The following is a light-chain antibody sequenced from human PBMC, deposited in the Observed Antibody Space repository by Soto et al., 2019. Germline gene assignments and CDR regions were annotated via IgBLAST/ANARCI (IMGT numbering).Light chain of an antibody. Sequence: SYELTQPPSVSVSPGQTASITCAGDKLGDKYACWYQQKPGQSPVLVIYQDSKRPSGIPERFSGSNSGNTATLTISGTQAMDEADYYCQACYSSTYVVFGGGTKLTVL. V-gene: IGLV3-1*01. J-gene: IGLJ2*01. CDR3: QACYSSTYVV. CDR2: QDS. CDR1: KLGDKY.